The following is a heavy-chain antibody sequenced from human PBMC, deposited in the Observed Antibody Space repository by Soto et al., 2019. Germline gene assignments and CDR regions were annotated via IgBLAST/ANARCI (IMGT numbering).Heavy chain of an antibody. CDR1: GGSISSGGYS. CDR3: ARAQPNSNSWKDPFDS. CDR2: IYHSGST. D-gene: IGHD6-13*01. J-gene: IGHJ3*02. V-gene: IGHV4-30-2*01. Sequence: SETLSLTCAVSGGSISSGGYSWSWIRQPPGKGLEWIGYIYHSGSTYYNPSLKSRVTISVDRSKNQFSLKLSSVTAADTAVYYCARAQPNSNSWKDPFDSWGQGTVVTVPS.